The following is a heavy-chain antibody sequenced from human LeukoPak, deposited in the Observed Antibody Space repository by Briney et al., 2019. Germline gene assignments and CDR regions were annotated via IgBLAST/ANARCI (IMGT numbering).Heavy chain of an antibody. CDR2: INPSGGST. CDR3: ARVVAVGDFDY. Sequence: ASVKVSCKASGYSFTNYYMHWVRQAPGQGREWMGVINPSGGSTSYAQKFQGRVTMTRDTFTSTVYMELSSLRSEDTAVYYCARVVAVGDFDYSGQGTLVTVST. V-gene: IGHV1-46*01. CDR1: GYSFTNYY. J-gene: IGHJ4*02. D-gene: IGHD6-19*01.